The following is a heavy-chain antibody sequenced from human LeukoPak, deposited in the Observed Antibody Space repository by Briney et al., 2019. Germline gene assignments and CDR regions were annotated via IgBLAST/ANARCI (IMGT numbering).Heavy chain of an antibody. D-gene: IGHD6-13*01. J-gene: IGHJ4*02. CDR1: GFTFSSYS. V-gene: IGHV3-30-3*01. CDR2: ISFDGGHR. CDR3: ARPRTIAAAGIFGAFDY. Sequence: PGRSLRLSCEASGFTFSSYSMHWVRQAPGKGLEWVAVISFDGGHRYYADSVKGRFTISRDNSKNTLYLRMNSLRPEDTALYYCARPRTIAAAGIFGAFDYWGQGTLVTVSS.